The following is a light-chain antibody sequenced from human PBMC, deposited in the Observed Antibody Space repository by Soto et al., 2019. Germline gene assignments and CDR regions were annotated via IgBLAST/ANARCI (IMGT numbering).Light chain of an antibody. J-gene: IGKJ5*01. CDR2: DAS. V-gene: IGKV1-33*01. CDR3: QQYDDLPIT. Sequence: DIQMTQSPSSLIASVGDRVTITCQASQDISKFLNWYQQTPGKAPKVLIYDASNLQPGVPPRFSGRGSGTDFTFTISSLQPDDIGTYYCQQYDDLPITFGQGARLEIK. CDR1: QDISKF.